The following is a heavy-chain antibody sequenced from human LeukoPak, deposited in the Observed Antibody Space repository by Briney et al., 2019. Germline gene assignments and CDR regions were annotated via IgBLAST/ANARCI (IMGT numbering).Heavy chain of an antibody. CDR3: ARVGYSDYDI. CDR1: GDSISLSFYY. D-gene: IGHD5-12*01. Sequence: PSETLSLTCSVSGDSISLSFYYWSWTRQPPGKGLEWIGYIYYSGSTNYNPSLKSRVTISVDTSKNQFSLKLSSVTAADTAVYYCARVGYSDYDIWGQGTMVTVSS. CDR2: IYYSGST. J-gene: IGHJ3*02. V-gene: IGHV4-61*01.